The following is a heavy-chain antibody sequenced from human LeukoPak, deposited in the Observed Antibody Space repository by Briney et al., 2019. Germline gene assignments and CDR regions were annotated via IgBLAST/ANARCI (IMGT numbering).Heavy chain of an antibody. CDR3: ARVEMATVWDYYYYGMDV. J-gene: IGHJ6*02. CDR1: GFTFSSYA. D-gene: IGHD5-24*01. Sequence: GGSLRLSCAASGFTFSSYAMSWVRQAPGKGLEWVSAISGSGGSTYYADSVKGRFTISRDNSKNTLYLQMNSLRAEDTAVYYCARVEMATVWDYYYYGMDVWGQGTTVTVSS. CDR2: ISGSGGST. V-gene: IGHV3-23*01.